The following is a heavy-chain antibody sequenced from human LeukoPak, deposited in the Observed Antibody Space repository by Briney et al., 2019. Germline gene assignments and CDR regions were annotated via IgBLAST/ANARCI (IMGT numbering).Heavy chain of an antibody. CDR2: INSDGSST. CDR1: GFTFSSYW. D-gene: IGHD2-15*01. CDR3: ARDLGRSGDLGY. Sequence: GGSLRLSCAASGFTFSSYWMHWVRQTPGKGPVWVSRINSDGSSTSYADSVKGRFTISRDNAKNTLYLQMNSLRAEDTAVYYCARDLGRSGDLGYWGQGTLVTVSS. J-gene: IGHJ4*02. V-gene: IGHV3-74*01.